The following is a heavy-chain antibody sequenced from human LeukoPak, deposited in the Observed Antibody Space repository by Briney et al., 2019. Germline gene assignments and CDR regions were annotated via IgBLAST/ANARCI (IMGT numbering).Heavy chain of an antibody. CDR1: GFTFSSYG. CDR3: SGEIDY. Sequence: PGRSLRLSCAASGFTFSSYGMPWVRQAPGKGLEWVAVISYDGSNKYYADSVKGRFTISRDNSKNTLYLQMNSLRAEDTAVYYCSGEIDYWGQGTLVTVSS. J-gene: IGHJ4*02. CDR2: ISYDGSNK. D-gene: IGHD7-27*01. V-gene: IGHV3-30*03.